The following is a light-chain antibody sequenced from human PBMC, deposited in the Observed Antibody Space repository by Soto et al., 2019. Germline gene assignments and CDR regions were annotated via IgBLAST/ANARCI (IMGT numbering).Light chain of an antibody. CDR1: SSDVGGYNY. J-gene: IGLJ2*01. Sequence: QSALTQPASVSGSPGQSITISCTGTSSDVGGYNYVSWYQQHPGKAPKLMIYEVSNRPSGVSNRFSVSKSGNTASLTLSGLQAEDEADYYCSSYTSSSTLVVFGGGTKLTVL. V-gene: IGLV2-14*01. CDR2: EVS. CDR3: SSYTSSSTLVV.